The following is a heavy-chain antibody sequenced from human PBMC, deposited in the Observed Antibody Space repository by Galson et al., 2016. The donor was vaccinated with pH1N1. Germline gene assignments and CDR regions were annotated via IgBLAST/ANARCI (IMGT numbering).Heavy chain of an antibody. CDR3: AKDQSVFDLPIDY. Sequence: SLRLSCAASGFSFSSYGMHWVRQAPGKGLEWVAGISYDGSDKFYADSVKGRFTISRDNSKNTLYLLMDSLRYDDTAVYYCAKDQSVFDLPIDYWGQGTLVSVSS. CDR1: GFSFSSYG. J-gene: IGHJ4*02. CDR2: ISYDGSDK. D-gene: IGHD3-9*01. V-gene: IGHV3-30*18.